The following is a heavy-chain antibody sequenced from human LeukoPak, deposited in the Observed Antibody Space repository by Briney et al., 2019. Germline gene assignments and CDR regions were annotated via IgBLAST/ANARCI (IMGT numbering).Heavy chain of an antibody. CDR3: AKVHKVRGVIDYFDY. J-gene: IGHJ4*02. Sequence: GGSLRLSCAASGFTFSSYSMNWVRQAPGKGLEWVALISYDGSNKYYADSVKGRFTISRDNSKNTLYLQMNSLRAEDTAVYYCAKVHKVRGVIDYFDYWGQGTLVTVSS. CDR2: ISYDGSNK. D-gene: IGHD3-10*01. CDR1: GFTFSSYS. V-gene: IGHV3-30*18.